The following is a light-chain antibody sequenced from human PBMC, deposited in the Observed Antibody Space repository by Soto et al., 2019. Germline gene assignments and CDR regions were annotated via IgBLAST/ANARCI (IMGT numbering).Light chain of an antibody. CDR3: QQYNNWPHT. V-gene: IGKV3-15*01. CDR1: QSVSSN. J-gene: IGKJ2*01. Sequence: EIVMTQSPATLSVSPGERATLSCRTSQSVSSNLAWYQQKPGQAPRLLIYGASTRATGTPARFSGSGSGTDFTLTVSSLQSEDFAVYYCQQYNNWPHTFGQGTKLEIK. CDR2: GAS.